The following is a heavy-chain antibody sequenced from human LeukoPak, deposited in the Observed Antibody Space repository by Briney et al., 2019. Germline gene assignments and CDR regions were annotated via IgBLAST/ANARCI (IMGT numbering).Heavy chain of an antibody. D-gene: IGHD1-26*01. CDR2: IYHSGST. CDR3: ARDREWETFDY. J-gene: IGHJ4*02. Sequence: SETLSLTCTVSGYSISSGYYWGWIRQPPGKGLEWIGSIYHSGSTYYNPSLKSRVTISVDTSKNQFSLKLSSVTAADTAVYYCARDREWETFDYWGQGTLVTVSS. CDR1: GYSISSGYY. V-gene: IGHV4-38-2*02.